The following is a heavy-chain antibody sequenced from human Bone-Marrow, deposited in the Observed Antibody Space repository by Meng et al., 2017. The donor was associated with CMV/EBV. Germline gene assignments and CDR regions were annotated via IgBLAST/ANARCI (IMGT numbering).Heavy chain of an antibody. CDR2: TYYRSKWYN. CDR3: ARGGEYQLRLIDY. CDR1: GDSVSSNSAA. D-gene: IGHD2-2*01. V-gene: IGHV6-1*01. Sequence: SQTLSLTCAISGDSVSSNSAAWNWIRQSPSRGLEWLGRTYYRSKWYNDYAVSVKSRITINPDTSKNQFSLKLSSVTAADTAVYYCARGGEYQLRLIDYWGQGTLVTVSS. J-gene: IGHJ4*02.